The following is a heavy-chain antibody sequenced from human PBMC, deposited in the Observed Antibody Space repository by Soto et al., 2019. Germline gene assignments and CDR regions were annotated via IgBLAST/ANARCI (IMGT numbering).Heavy chain of an antibody. CDR1: GFTFRNYA. D-gene: IGHD2-2*01. Sequence: PGGSLRLSCAASGFTFRNYAMSWVRQAPGKGLEWVSRISGNGGDINYADSVKGRFTISRDNSKNTLYLQMKSLRAEDTAVYYYAKRGDIVEVSRTFVCYGMDVWGQGTTVTVSS. J-gene: IGHJ6*02. CDR3: AKRGDIVEVSRTFVCYGMDV. V-gene: IGHV3-23*01. CDR2: ISGNGGDI.